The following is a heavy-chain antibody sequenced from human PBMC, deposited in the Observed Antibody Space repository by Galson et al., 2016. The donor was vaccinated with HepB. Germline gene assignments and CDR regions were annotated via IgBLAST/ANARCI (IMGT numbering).Heavy chain of an antibody. D-gene: IGHD2-2*01. J-gene: IGHJ4*02. CDR1: GFTFGHYA. Sequence: SLRLSCAASGFTFGHYAMHWVRQAPGKGLEWVSGISWNSDSIGYADSVKGRFTISRDNAKNSLYLQMNSLRAEDTALYYCAKSDCSSTICFPDYWGQGTRVTVSS. V-gene: IGHV3-9*01. CDR3: AKSDCSSTICFPDY. CDR2: ISWNSDSI.